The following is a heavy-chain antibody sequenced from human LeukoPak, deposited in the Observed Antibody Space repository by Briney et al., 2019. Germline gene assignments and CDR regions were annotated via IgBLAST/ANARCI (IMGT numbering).Heavy chain of an antibody. CDR1: GFTFSSYA. CDR2: ISYDGSNK. J-gene: IGHJ6*02. D-gene: IGHD3/OR15-3a*01. Sequence: SGGSLRLSCAASGFTFSSYAMHWVRQAPGKGLEWVAVISYDGSNKYYADSVKGRFTISRDNSKNTLYLQMNSLRAEDTAVYYCARDAGFLDLYYYYGMDVWGQGTTVTVSS. CDR3: ARDAGFLDLYYYYGMDV. V-gene: IGHV3-30-3*01.